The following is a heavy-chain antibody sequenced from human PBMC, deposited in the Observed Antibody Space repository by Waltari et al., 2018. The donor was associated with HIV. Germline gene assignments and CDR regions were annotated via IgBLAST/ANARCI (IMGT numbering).Heavy chain of an antibody. CDR2: VNPNGKT. CDR1: GASVSTSSSY. V-gene: IGHV4-39*01. D-gene: IGHD2-15*01. CDR3: TRHPAGFTSGWFLAGYFTS. Sequence: QLQLQQSGPGLVRPSETLFLTCSVSGASVSTSSSYWGWFRQSPGKGREWIASVNPNGKTYKRPSVNKRATVSVDTSNNQFSLRLTSVTAADTAVYYCTRHPAGFTSGWFLAGYFTSWGQGTQVVVSS. J-gene: IGHJ1*01.